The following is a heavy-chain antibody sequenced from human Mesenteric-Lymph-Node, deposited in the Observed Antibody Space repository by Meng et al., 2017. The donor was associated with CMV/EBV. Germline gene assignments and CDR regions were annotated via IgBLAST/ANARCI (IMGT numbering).Heavy chain of an antibody. CDR2: INSDETSI. J-gene: IGHJ6*02. CDR3: AKVIMGPTLLSYFYYGMDV. CDR1: GFTFSSYW. V-gene: IGHV3-74*01. Sequence: GGSLRLSCAASGFTFSSYWMHWVRQTPEKGLVWVSRINSDETSITNVDSVKGRFTVSRDNSQNTLYLQMNSLRGEDTAVYYCAKVIMGPTLLSYFYYGMDVWGQGTTVTVSS. D-gene: IGHD1-26*01.